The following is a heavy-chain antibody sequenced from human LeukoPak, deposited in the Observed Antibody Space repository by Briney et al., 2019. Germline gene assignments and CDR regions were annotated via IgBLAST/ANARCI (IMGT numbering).Heavy chain of an antibody. V-gene: IGHV4-4*07. J-gene: IGHJ6*04. CDR1: GGSISSYY. Sequence: SETLSLTCTISGGSISSYYWSWIRQPTGKGLEWIGRIYTSGSTNYNPSLKSRVTMSVDTSKNQFSLKLSSVTAADTAVYYCARISYDPGKAVWGKGTTVTVSS. CDR2: IYTSGST. CDR3: ARISYDPGKAV. D-gene: IGHD3-3*01.